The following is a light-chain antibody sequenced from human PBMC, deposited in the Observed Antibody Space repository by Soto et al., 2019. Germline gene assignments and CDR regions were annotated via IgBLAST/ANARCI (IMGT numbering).Light chain of an antibody. CDR3: QQRHMWPIT. CDR1: QSVSRSY. V-gene: IGKV3D-7*01. J-gene: IGKJ5*01. Sequence: EVIMKQSPATLSLSPGERATLSCRASQSVSRSYLSWYQQKPGQAPRLLIYGASTRATGIPARFSGSGSGTDFTLTISSLEPEDSAVYYCQQRHMWPITFGQGTRLEIK. CDR2: GAS.